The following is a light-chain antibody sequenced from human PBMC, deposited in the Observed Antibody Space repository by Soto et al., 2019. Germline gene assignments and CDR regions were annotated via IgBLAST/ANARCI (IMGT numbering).Light chain of an antibody. Sequence: EIVLTQSPATLSLSPGERATLSCRVSQSVSSYLAWYQQKPGQAPRLLIYGASTRATGIPARFSGSGSGTEFTLTISSLQSEDFAVYYCQQYNNWPPWTFGQGTKVDI. V-gene: IGKV3-15*01. CDR3: QQYNNWPPWT. CDR2: GAS. J-gene: IGKJ1*01. CDR1: QSVSSY.